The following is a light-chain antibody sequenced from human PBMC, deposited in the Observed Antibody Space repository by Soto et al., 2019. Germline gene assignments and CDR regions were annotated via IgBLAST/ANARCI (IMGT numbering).Light chain of an antibody. CDR3: RSYSSSPTHVV. CDR1: SSDVGDFNY. J-gene: IGLJ2*01. CDR2: DVT. V-gene: IGLV2-14*03. Sequence: QSALTQPASVSGSPGRSVTISCTGSSSDVGDFNYVSWYQHLPGRAPKLIIYDVTNRPSGISYRFSASKSGRTASLTISGLQAEDEADYYCRSYSSSPTHVVFGGGTKLTVL.